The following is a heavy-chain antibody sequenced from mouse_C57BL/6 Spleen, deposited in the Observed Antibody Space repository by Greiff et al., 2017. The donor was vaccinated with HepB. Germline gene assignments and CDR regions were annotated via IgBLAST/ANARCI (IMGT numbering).Heavy chain of an antibody. J-gene: IGHJ2*01. CDR2: IHPNSGST. CDR1: GYTFTSYW. V-gene: IGHV1-64*01. D-gene: IGHD1-1*01. CDR3: AREETTVWDY. Sequence: VQLQQPGAELVKPGASVKLSCKASGYTFTSYWMHWVKQRPGQGLEWIGMIHPNSGSTNYNEKFKSKATLTVDKSSSTAYMQLSSLTAEDSAVYYCAREETTVWDYWGQGTTLTVSS.